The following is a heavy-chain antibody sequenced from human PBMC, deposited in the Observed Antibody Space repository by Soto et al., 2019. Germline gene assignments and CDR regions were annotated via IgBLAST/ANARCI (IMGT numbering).Heavy chain of an antibody. CDR1: GYAFTTYG. J-gene: IGHJ4*02. CDR3: ERGRYGDY. CDR2: ISAHNGNT. D-gene: IGHD1-1*01. V-gene: IGHV1-18*01. Sequence: QVHLVQSGAEVKKPGASVKVSCKGSGYAFTTYGITWVRQAPGQGLEWMGWISAHNGNTNYAQKRKGRVTVTRDTSTSTAYMELRSLRSDDTAVYYCERGRYGDYWGQGALVTVSS.